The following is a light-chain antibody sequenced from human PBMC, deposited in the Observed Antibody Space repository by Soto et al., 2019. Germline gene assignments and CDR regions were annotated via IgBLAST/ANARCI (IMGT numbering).Light chain of an antibody. J-gene: IGKJ4*01. CDR2: DTS. V-gene: IGKV3-11*01. Sequence: IVLTQSPATLSLSPGERATLSCRASRSVGVYLVWYQQKPGQAPRLLISDTSNMATGIPARFSGSGSGTDVTLTISSLESEDFAVYYCQQRSNWPPGSLTFGGGTRVEIK. CDR3: QQRSNWPPGSLT. CDR1: RSVGVY.